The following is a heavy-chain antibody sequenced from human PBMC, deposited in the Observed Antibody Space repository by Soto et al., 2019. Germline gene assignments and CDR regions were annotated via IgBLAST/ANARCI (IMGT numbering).Heavy chain of an antibody. CDR1: GFTFSSSA. J-gene: IGHJ4*02. CDR3: AKVQTWTIFDY. V-gene: IGHV3-23*01. Sequence: GGSLRLSCAASGFTFSSSAMSWVRQAPGKGLEWVSSISGSSEDTYYAASVKGRFIIFRDNPRNTLYLQMNTLRAEDTAVYYCAKVQTWTIFDYWGQGTLVTVSS. D-gene: IGHD1-1*01. CDR2: ISGSSEDT.